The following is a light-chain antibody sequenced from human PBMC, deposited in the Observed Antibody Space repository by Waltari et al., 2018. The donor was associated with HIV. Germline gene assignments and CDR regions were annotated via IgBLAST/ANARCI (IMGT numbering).Light chain of an antibody. CDR1: DSNIGSNY. J-gene: IGLJ2*01. CDR2: RND. CDR3: QSYDSSLSGVV. Sequence: QAILTQPPSASGTPGQRVTISCSGSDSNIGSNYVHWYHQLPPTAPKLLMYRNDQRPSGVPDRFSGSKSGTSATLAISGLRSEDAGDYYCQSYDSSLSGVVFGGGTRLTVL. V-gene: IGLV1-47*01.